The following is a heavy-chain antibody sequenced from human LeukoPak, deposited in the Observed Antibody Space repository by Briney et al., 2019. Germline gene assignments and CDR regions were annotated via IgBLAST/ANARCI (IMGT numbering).Heavy chain of an antibody. J-gene: IGHJ4*02. V-gene: IGHV3-48*03. CDR3: GSLTEVFDF. CDR1: GFTFSSYE. Sequence: QTGGSLRLSCAASGFTFSSYEMNWVRQAPGKGLEWVSYISSSGTTTYYADSVKGRFTISRDNAKNSLYLQMDSLRAEDTAVYYCGSLTEVFDFWGQGTLVTVSS. CDR2: ISSSGTTT. D-gene: IGHD7-27*01.